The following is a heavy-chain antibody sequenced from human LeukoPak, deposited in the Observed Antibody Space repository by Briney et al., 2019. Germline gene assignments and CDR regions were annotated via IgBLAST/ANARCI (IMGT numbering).Heavy chain of an antibody. V-gene: IGHV3-11*01. CDR2: ISSSGTTI. CDR1: GFTFSDYY. J-gene: IGHJ4*02. D-gene: IGHD3-10*01. CDR3: ARKDDSGSYYFDY. Sequence: PGGSLRLSCAASGFTFSDYYMTWIRQAPGKGLEWVSYISSSGTTIYCADSVKGRFTISRDNAKHSLYLQMNSLRADDTAVYYCARKDDSGSYYFDYWGQGTLVTVSS.